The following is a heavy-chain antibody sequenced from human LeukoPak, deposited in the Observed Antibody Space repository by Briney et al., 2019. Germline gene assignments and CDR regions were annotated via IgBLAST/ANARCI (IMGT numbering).Heavy chain of an antibody. CDR3: ARDRYYYNYEAFV. J-gene: IGHJ2*01. Sequence: PGGSLRLSCAASGFTFSSYEMNWVRQAPGKGLEWVSYISSSGSTIYYADSVKGRFTISRDNAKNSLYLQMNSLRAEDTAVYFCARDRYYYNYEAFVWGRGAQVIVSS. CDR2: ISSSGSTI. CDR1: GFTFSSYE. V-gene: IGHV3-48*03. D-gene: IGHD3-10*01.